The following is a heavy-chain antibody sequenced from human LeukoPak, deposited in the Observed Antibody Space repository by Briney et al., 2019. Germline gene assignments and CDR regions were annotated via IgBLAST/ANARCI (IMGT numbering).Heavy chain of an antibody. CDR1: GYTFTGYF. CDR2: MNPNSGNT. D-gene: IGHD3-16*01. Sequence: GASVKVSCKASGYTFTGYFMHWVRQAPGQGLEWMGWMNPNSGNTGYAQKFQGRVTMTRNTSISTAYMELSSLRSEDTAVYYCARGSNRGGNYGMDVWGQGTTVTVSS. V-gene: IGHV1-8*02. J-gene: IGHJ6*02. CDR3: ARGSNRGGNYGMDV.